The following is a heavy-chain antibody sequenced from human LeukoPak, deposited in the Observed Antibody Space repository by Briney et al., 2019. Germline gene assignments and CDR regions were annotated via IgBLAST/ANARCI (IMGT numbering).Heavy chain of an antibody. CDR1: GGSFSSGNLY. CDR2: IYYSGST. J-gene: IGHJ4*02. Sequence: SETLSLTCTVSGGSFSSGNLYWSWIRQPPGKGLEWIGYIYYSGSTNYNPSLKSRVNVSADMSKNQFSLKLNSVTAADTAVYYCARGLGPIYFDYWGQGTLVTVSS. V-gene: IGHV4-61*01. D-gene: IGHD3-16*01. CDR3: ARGLGPIYFDY.